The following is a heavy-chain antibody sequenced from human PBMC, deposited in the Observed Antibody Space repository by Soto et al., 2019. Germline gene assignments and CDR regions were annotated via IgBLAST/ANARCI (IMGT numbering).Heavy chain of an antibody. J-gene: IGHJ6*02. CDR1: GGSISSYY. CDR2: IYYSGST. Sequence: SETLSLTCTVSGGSISSYYWSWIRQPPGKGLEWIGYIYYSGSTNYNPSLKSRVTISADKSISTAYLQWSSLKASDTAMYYCARHVGYSSSWYHYYGMDVWGQGTTVTVSS. CDR3: ARHVGYSSSWYHYYGMDV. D-gene: IGHD6-13*01. V-gene: IGHV4-59*08.